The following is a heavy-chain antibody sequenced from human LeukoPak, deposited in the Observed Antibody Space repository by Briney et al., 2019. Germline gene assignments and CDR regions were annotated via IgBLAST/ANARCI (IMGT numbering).Heavy chain of an antibody. CDR3: ARSAGGNYFDY. CDR1: GFIFDNYN. CDR2: ISSGTNYI. V-gene: IGHV3-21*01. Sequence: GGSLRLSCAASGFIFDNYNMNWVRQAPGKGLEWVSPISSGTNYIFQADSVKGRFTISKDSARNSLSLQMNSLRADDTAVYYCARSAGGNYFDYWDQGTLVTVSS. D-gene: IGHD2-8*02. J-gene: IGHJ4*02.